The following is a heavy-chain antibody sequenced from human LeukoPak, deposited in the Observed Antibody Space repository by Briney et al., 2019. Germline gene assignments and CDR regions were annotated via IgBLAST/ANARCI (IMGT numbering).Heavy chain of an antibody. D-gene: IGHD6-19*01. CDR3: ARGTLGAWGW. V-gene: IGHV3-30*03. CDR1: GFTFSSYG. CDR2: ISYDGSNK. Sequence: PGRSLRLSCAASGFTFSSYGMHWVRQAPGKGLEWVAVISYDGSNKYYADSVKGRFTISRDNAKNSLYLQMNSLRAEDTAVYFCARGTLGAWGWWGQGTLVTVSA. J-gene: IGHJ4*02.